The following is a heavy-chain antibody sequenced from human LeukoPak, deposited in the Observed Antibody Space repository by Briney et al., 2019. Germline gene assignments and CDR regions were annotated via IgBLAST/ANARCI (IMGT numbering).Heavy chain of an antibody. CDR3: ARVQLELYCYYYMDV. Sequence: ASVKVSCKASGGTFSSYAISWVRQAPGQGLEWMGGIIPIFGTANYAQKFQGRVTITTDESTSTAYMELSSPRSEDTAVYYCARVQLELYCYYYMDVWGKGTTVTVSS. J-gene: IGHJ6*03. V-gene: IGHV1-69*05. CDR2: IIPIFGTA. D-gene: IGHD1-1*01. CDR1: GGTFSSYA.